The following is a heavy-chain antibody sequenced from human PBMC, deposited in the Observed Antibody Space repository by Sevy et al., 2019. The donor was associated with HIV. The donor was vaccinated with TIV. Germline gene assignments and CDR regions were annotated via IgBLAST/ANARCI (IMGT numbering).Heavy chain of an antibody. V-gene: IGHV1-2*02. CDR2: INPNSGGT. Sequence: ASVKVSCKASGYTFTGYYIHWVRQAPGQGLEWMGWINPNSGGTNYAQKFQGRVTMTRDTSISTAYMELSRLRSDDTAVYYCARRIAVAGINWFDPWGQGTLVTVSS. J-gene: IGHJ5*02. D-gene: IGHD6-19*01. CDR1: GYTFTGYY. CDR3: ARRIAVAGINWFDP.